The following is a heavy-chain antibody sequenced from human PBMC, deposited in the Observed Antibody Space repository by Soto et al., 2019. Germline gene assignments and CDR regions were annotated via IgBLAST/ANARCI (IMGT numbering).Heavy chain of an antibody. CDR3: ARLSWIQLEYYFGY. J-gene: IGHJ4*02. CDR2: IYYSGST. CDR1: GGSISSYY. Sequence: SETLSLSCTVSGGSISSYYWSWIRQRTGKGLEWIGYIYYSGSTNYNPSLKSRVTISVDTSKNQFSLKLSSVTAADTAVYYRARLSWIQLEYYFGYWGQGTLVTVSS. V-gene: IGHV4-59*08. D-gene: IGHD5-18*01.